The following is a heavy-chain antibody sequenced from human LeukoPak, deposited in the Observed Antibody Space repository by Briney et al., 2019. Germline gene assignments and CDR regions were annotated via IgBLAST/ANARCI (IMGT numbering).Heavy chain of an antibody. CDR3: ATEYCSSTSCYGNYDILTGYRD. CDR1: GFTFSSYA. J-gene: IGHJ4*02. V-gene: IGHV3-30-3*01. D-gene: IGHD2-2*01. CDR2: ISYDGSNK. Sequence: GGSLRLSCAASGFTFSSYAMHWVRQAPGKGLEWVAVISYDGSNKYYADSVRGRFTISRDNSKNMLYLQMNSLRAEDTAVYYCATEYCSSTSCYGNYDILTGYRDWGQGTLVTVSS.